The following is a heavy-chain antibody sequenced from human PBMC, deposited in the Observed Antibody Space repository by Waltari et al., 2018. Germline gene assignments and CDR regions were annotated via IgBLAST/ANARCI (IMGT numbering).Heavy chain of an antibody. D-gene: IGHD3-10*01. J-gene: IGHJ6*02. CDR3: ARDHYYGSGSEYYYGMDV. V-gene: IGHV1-3*01. Sequence: QVQLVQSGAEVKKPGASVKVSCKASGYTFTSYAMHWVRQRPGKRFEWMGWINAGNGNTKYSQKFQGRVTITRDTSASTAYMELSSLRSEDTAVYYCARDHYYGSGSEYYYGMDVWGQGTTVTVSS. CDR2: INAGNGNT. CDR1: GYTFTSYA.